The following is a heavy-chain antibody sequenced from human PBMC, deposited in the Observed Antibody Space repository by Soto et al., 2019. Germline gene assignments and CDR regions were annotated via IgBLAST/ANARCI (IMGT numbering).Heavy chain of an antibody. CDR2: IIPIFGTA. CDR3: ARKSAGDYRRYYYYYGMDV. V-gene: IGHV1-69*13. J-gene: IGHJ6*02. CDR1: GGTFSSYA. Sequence: SVKVSCKASGGTFSSYAISWVRQAPGQGLEWMGGIIPIFGTANYAQKFQGRVTITADESTSTAYMELSSLRSEDTAVYYCARKSAGDYRRYYYYYGMDVWGQGTTVTVSS. D-gene: IGHD4-17*01.